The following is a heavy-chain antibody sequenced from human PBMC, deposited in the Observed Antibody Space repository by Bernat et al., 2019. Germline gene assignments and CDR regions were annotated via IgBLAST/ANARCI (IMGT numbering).Heavy chain of an antibody. D-gene: IGHD3-16*01. Sequence: QVQLVESGGGLVKPGGSLRLSCAASGFTFSDYYMSWIRQAPGKGLEWVSYISSSSSYTNYADSVKGRFTISRDNAKNSLYLQMNSLRSEDTAVYYCARPLKRGDSYYFDYWGQGTLVTVSS. J-gene: IGHJ4*02. CDR3: ARPLKRGDSYYFDY. V-gene: IGHV3-11*05. CDR1: GFTFSDYY. CDR2: ISSSSSYT.